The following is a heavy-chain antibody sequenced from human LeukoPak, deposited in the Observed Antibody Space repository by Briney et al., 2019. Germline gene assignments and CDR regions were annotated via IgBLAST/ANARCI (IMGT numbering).Heavy chain of an antibody. V-gene: IGHV1-3*01. CDR3: TRGSYYYGSGSFMGSDY. CDR2: INAGNGNT. D-gene: IGHD3-10*01. CDR1: GYTFTNYA. Sequence: ASVKVSCKASGYTFTNYAMHWVRQAPGQRPEWMGWINAGNGNTEYSQKFQDRVTIKRDISANKAYMELSSLTSEDTAVYCCTRGSYYYGSGSFMGSDYWGQGTLVTVSS. J-gene: IGHJ4*02.